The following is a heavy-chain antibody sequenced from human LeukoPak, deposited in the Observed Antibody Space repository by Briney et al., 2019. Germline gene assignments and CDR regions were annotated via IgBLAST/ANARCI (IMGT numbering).Heavy chain of an antibody. CDR2: IYYSGST. V-gene: IGHV4-59*01. Sequence: PSETLSLTCTVSGGSISSYYWSWIRQPPGKGLEWIGYIYYSGSTNYNPPLKSRVTISVDTSKNQFSLKLSSVTAADTAVYYCAREGGQYDILTGYYNPGYFDYWGQGTLVTVSS. J-gene: IGHJ4*02. CDR1: GGSISSYY. D-gene: IGHD3-9*01. CDR3: AREGGQYDILTGYYNPGYFDY.